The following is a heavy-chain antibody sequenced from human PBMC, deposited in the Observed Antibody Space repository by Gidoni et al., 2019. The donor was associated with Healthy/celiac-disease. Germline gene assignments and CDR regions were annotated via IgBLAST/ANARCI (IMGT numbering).Heavy chain of an antibody. CDR3: ARVGSGWPDYVTSYFDY. CDR1: GGSFSGYY. V-gene: IGHV4-34*01. CDR2: INHSGST. Sequence: QVQLQQWGAGLLKPSETLSLTCAVYGGSFSGYYWSWIRQPPGKGLEWIGEINHSGSTNYNPSLKSRVTISVDTSKNQFSLKLSSVTAADTAVYYCARVGSGWPDYVTSYFDYWGQGTLVTVSS. D-gene: IGHD4-17*01. J-gene: IGHJ4*02.